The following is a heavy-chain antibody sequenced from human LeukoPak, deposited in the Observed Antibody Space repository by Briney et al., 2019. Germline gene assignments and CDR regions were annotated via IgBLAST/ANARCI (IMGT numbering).Heavy chain of an antibody. V-gene: IGHV4-4*07. D-gene: IGHD2-2*01. CDR3: ARGSAVLDPVIDY. CDR1: GGSISSYY. CDR2: IYTNGST. J-gene: IGHJ4*02. Sequence: KTSGTLSLSCTASGGSISSYYWSWVRQAPGKGLEWIGRIYTNGSTNYNPAFKSRGIISVDTTNNKFSQQLSSMTAAGTVVYYCARGSAVLDPVIDYWGQGTLVTVSS.